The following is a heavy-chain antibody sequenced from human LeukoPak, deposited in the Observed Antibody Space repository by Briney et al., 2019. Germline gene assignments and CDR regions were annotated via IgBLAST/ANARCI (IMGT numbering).Heavy chain of an antibody. CDR1: GGSISSYY. J-gene: IGHJ6*03. CDR3: ARDRQQLGNYYYYMDV. Sequence: PSETLSLTCTVSGGSISSYYWSWIRQPPGKGLEWVGYVYYSGSTNYNPSLKSRVTMSVDTSKNQFSLKLSSVTAADTAVYYCARDRQQLGNYYYYMDVWGKGTTVTISS. CDR2: VYYSGST. D-gene: IGHD6-13*01. V-gene: IGHV4-59*12.